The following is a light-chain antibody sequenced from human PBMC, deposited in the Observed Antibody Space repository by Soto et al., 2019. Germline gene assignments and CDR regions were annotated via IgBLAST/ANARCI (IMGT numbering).Light chain of an antibody. Sequence: DIQMTQSPSTLSGSVGDRVTITCRASQTISSFLAWYHQEPGKAPKLLISGATTLQSGVPSRFSGSGSGTNFTLTISSLQPEDFATYYCQQFKSYVSFGQGTRLEIK. V-gene: IGKV1-9*01. CDR1: QTISSF. CDR2: GAT. CDR3: QQFKSYVS. J-gene: IGKJ5*01.